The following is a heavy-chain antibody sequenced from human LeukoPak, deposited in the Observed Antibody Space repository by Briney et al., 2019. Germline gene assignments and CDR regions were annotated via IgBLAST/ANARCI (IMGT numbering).Heavy chain of an antibody. CDR1: GYSFDTYG. V-gene: IGHV1-18*01. CDR3: ARDHFELSPTQWLEDAFDI. Sequence: GASVKVSCKASGYSFDTYGITWVRQAPGQGLEWMGWISVYNGNTKPAQKFQGRVTMTTDTSTSTAYMELRSLRSDDTAVYYCARDHFELSPTQWLEDAFDIWGQGTMVTVSS. CDR2: ISVYNGNT. D-gene: IGHD6-19*01. J-gene: IGHJ3*02.